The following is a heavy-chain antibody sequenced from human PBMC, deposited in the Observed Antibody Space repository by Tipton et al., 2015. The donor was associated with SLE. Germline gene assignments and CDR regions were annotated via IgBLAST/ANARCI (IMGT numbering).Heavy chain of an antibody. J-gene: IGHJ4*02. Sequence: TLSLTCTVSGGSINSRYWSWIRQPPGKGLEWIGYFYGGSTSYNPSLRGRVTISGDTSKNQFSLTLNSVTAADTAVYYCARHGNQDYWGQGTLVTVSS. CDR3: ARHGNQDY. D-gene: IGHD4-23*01. CDR1: GGSINSRY. V-gene: IGHV4-59*08. CDR2: FYGGST.